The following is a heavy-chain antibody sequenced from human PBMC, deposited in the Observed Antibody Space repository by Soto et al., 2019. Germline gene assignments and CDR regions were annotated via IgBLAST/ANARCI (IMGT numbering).Heavy chain of an antibody. CDR3: ASTSPTY. Sequence: SATLSLTCTVSGGSISSSSYYWGWIRQPPGKVLEWIGSIYYSGSTYYNPSLKSRVTISVDTSKNQFSLKLSSVTAADTAVYYCASTSPTYWGQGTLVTVSS. V-gene: IGHV4-39*07. CDR1: GGSISSSSYY. CDR2: IYYSGST. J-gene: IGHJ4*02.